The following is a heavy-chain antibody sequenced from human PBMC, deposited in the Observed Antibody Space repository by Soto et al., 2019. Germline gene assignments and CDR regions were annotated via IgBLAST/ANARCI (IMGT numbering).Heavy chain of an antibody. Sequence: QVQLVQSGAEVKKPGSSVKVSCKASGGTFSSYAISWVRQAPGQGLEWMGGIIPIFGTANYAQKFQDRVTXTXDXXTSTAYMELSSLRSEDTAVYYCASPGNYYYYGMDVWGQGTTVTVSS. V-gene: IGHV1-69*05. CDR1: GGTFSSYA. CDR3: ASPGNYYYYGMDV. CDR2: IIPIFGTA. J-gene: IGHJ6*02.